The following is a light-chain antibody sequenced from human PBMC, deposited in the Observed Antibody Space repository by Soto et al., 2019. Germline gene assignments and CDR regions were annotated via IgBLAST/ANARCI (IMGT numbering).Light chain of an antibody. V-gene: IGKV3-20*01. Sequence: ELLLTQSPGALTLSPEQSATLSCRSSQSVSSNYLAWYHQKPGQAPRLLIYGASSRATGIPDRFSGSGSGTDFTLTISRLEPEDFAVYYCQQYGSSPVTFGKGTRLEI. CDR1: QSVSSNY. J-gene: IGKJ5*01. CDR2: GAS. CDR3: QQYGSSPVT.